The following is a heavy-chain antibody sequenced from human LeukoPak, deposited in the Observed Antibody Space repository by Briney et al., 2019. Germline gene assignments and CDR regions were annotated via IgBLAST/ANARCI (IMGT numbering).Heavy chain of an antibody. Sequence: SVKVSCKSSEGTFRSYVISWVRQAPGQRLEWRGRIIPILGIANSAKKFQGRVTITEEKPTSKAYMELSSLRSENTAVYYFASTNRRGIAVAGTDYWGQGTLVTVSS. CDR2: IIPILGIA. J-gene: IGHJ4*02. D-gene: IGHD6-19*01. CDR3: ASTNRRGIAVAGTDY. CDR1: EGTFRSYV. V-gene: IGHV1-69*04.